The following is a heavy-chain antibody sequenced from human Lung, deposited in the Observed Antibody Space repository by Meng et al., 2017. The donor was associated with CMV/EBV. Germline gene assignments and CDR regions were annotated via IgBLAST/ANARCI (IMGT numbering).Heavy chain of an antibody. CDR1: GYDFRSFP. Sequence: ASXXVSXKASGYDFRSFPITWVRQAPGQGLEWMGWISVYNGDANYGQKFQGRVTMTTDQATTTAYMELRSLSSDDTAVYYCARRREIYSFPRGGGVGYFDNXGPGXLVTVSS. CDR2: ISVYNGDA. D-gene: IGHD2-21*01. V-gene: IGHV1-18*04. CDR3: ARRREIYSFPRGGGVGYFDN. J-gene: IGHJ4*02.